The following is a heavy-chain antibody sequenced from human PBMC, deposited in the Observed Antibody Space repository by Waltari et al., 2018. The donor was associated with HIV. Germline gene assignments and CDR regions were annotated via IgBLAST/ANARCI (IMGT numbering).Heavy chain of an antibody. CDR3: ASVTDSGTALAN. J-gene: IGHJ4*02. V-gene: IGHV1-2*02. D-gene: IGHD3-10*01. Sequence: QVHLVQSGAEVKKPGYSVRVSCKTSGYTFHAYFFYWVRQAPGRALEWGGMINPNSRETKAAQRLEGRVTLTRDLSTSTGYMELSRLTPDDTAVYYCASVTDSGTALANWGQGTLISVSS. CDR1: GYTFHAYF. CDR2: INPNSRET.